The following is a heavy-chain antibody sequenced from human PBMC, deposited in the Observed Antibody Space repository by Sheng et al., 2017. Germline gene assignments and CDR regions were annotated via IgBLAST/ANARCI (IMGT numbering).Heavy chain of an antibody. D-gene: IGHD1-26*01. Sequence: QVQLQESGPGLVKPSETLSLTCAVSGYSISSGYYWGWIRQPPGKGLEWIGSIYHSGSTYYNPSLKSRVTISVDTSKNQFSLKLSSVTAADTAVYYCARSPLIVGAIDYYGMDVWGQGTTVTVSS. CDR3: ARSPLIVGAIDYYGMDV. J-gene: IGHJ6*02. V-gene: IGHV4-38-2*01. CDR1: GYSISSGYY. CDR2: IYHSGST.